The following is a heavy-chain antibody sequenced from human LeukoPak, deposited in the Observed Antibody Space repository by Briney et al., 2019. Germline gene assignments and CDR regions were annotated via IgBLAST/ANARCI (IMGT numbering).Heavy chain of an antibody. J-gene: IGHJ4*02. Sequence: PGGSLRLSCAASGFTFSSYGMHWVRQAPGKGLEWVAFIRYDGSNKYYADSVKGRFTISRDNSKNTLYLQMNSLRAEDTAVYYCAKDQIEYSSSWSDFDYWGQGTLVTVSS. CDR3: AKDQIEYSSSWSDFDY. CDR1: GFTFSSYG. CDR2: IRYDGSNK. V-gene: IGHV3-30*02. D-gene: IGHD6-6*01.